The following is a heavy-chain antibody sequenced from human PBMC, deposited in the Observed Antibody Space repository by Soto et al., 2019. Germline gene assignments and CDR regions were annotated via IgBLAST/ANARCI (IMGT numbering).Heavy chain of an antibody. Sequence: PGGSLRLSCAASGFTFSSYAMSWVRQPPGKGLEWVSAISGSGGGTYYADSVKGRFSISRDNSKNTLYLQMSSLRAEDTAVYYCAKEISSSWYGVDYFDYWGQGTLVTVSS. CDR2: ISGSGGGT. CDR1: GFTFSSYA. D-gene: IGHD6-13*01. CDR3: AKEISSSWYGVDYFDY. J-gene: IGHJ4*02. V-gene: IGHV3-23*01.